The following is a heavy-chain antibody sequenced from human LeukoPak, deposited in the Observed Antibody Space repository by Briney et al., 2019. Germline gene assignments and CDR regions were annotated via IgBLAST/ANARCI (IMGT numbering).Heavy chain of an antibody. CDR1: GFTFSSYG. V-gene: IGHV3-23*01. J-gene: IGHJ6*03. D-gene: IGHD1-26*01. Sequence: GGSLRLSCAASGFTFSSYGMSWVRQAPGKGLEWVSAISGSGGSTYYADSVKGRFTISRDNSKNTLYLQMNSLRAEDTAVYYCAKDRVEASGGSIWELRTIGYYMDVWGKGTTVTISS. CDR3: AKDRVEASGGSIWELRTIGYYMDV. CDR2: ISGSGGST.